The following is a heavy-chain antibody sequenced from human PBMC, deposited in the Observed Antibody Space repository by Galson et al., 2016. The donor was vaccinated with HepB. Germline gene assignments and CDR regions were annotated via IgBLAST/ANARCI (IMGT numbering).Heavy chain of an antibody. CDR3: AREWELLGY. D-gene: IGHD1-26*01. Sequence: SLRLSCAASGFTFSSYAMHWVRQAPGKGLEWVAFISYDGDNKHYADSVKGRFTISRDNSKNTLSLQMSSLRAEDTAVYYCAREWELLGYWGQGTLVTVSS. J-gene: IGHJ4*02. V-gene: IGHV3-30*04. CDR2: ISYDGDNK. CDR1: GFTFSSYA.